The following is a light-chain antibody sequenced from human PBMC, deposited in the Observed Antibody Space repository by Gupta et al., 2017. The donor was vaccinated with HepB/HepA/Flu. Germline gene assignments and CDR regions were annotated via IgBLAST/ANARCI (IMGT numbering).Light chain of an antibody. Sequence: IQLTPPPSSLSASVGDRVTITCQASQGINNFLNWYQQKPGKAPRLLIYDVSNLETGVPSKFSGSGSGTDFTFTISSLQPEDIATYYCQQYYNVPYTFGQGTKLEIK. V-gene: IGKV1-33*01. CDR2: DVS. CDR3: QQYYNVPYT. J-gene: IGKJ2*01. CDR1: QGINNF.